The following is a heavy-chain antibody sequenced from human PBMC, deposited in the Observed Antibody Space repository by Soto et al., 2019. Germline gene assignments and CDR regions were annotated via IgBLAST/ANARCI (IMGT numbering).Heavy chain of an antibody. CDR3: APERGGGGY. CDR2: IYSGGYT. J-gene: IGHJ4*02. CDR1: GFTVSNNY. V-gene: IGHV3-53*01. Sequence: EVQLVESGGGLIQPGGSLRLSCAVSGFTVSNNYMSWVRQAPGKGLEGVSVIYSGGYTAYGDSVKGRFTISRDNSKNTIYRKKKRLGADAPDLYSGAPERGGGGYWGQGTLVTVSS. D-gene: IGHD3-10*01.